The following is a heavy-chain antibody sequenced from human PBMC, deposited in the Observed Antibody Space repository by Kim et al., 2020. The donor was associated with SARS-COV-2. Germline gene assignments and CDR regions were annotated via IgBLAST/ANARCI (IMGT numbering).Heavy chain of an antibody. V-gene: IGHV5-51*01. D-gene: IGHD3-9*01. CDR3: ARHVESGMDYDRLTGSEIYHWYMDV. J-gene: IGHJ6*03. CDR1: GYNFANYW. Sequence: GESLKISCKGSGYNFANYWIDWVRQKPGKGLEWMGIIYPDDSDTRYSPAFQGQVTISADKSTSSVYLQWSSLKASDSAIYYCARHVESGMDYDRLTGSEIYHWYMDVWGKGTTVIVS. CDR2: IYPDDSDT.